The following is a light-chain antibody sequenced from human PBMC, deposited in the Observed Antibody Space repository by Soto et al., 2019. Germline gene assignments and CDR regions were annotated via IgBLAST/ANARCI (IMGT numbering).Light chain of an antibody. J-gene: IGKJ2*01. CDR2: DVS. CDR3: QQYDTYYT. V-gene: IGKV1-5*01. Sequence: DIQMTQSPSTLSASVGDRVTITCRASQSVSNWLAWYQQKPGKAPTLLIYDVSRLETGVPSRFSGRGSGTEFTLTIISLQPEDFAPYFCQQYDTYYTFGQGTKVAIK. CDR1: QSVSNW.